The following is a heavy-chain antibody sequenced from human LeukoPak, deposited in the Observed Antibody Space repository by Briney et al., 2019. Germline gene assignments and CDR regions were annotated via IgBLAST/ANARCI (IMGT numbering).Heavy chain of an antibody. CDR1: GFTFSSYW. Sequence: PGGSLRLSCAASGFTFSSYWMSWVRQAPGKGLEWVANMKQDGSEKYYVDSVKGRFTISRDNAKNSLYLQMNSLRAEDTAVYYCARAYSSGWYFHYFDYWGQGTLVTVSS. D-gene: IGHD6-19*01. CDR3: ARAYSSGWYFHYFDY. V-gene: IGHV3-7*03. J-gene: IGHJ4*02. CDR2: MKQDGSEK.